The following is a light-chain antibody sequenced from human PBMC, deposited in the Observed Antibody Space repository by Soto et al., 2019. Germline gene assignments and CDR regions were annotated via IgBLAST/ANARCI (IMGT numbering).Light chain of an antibody. V-gene: IGLV2-8*01. CDR1: SSDVGGYDY. CDR3: SSYAGSSNFVV. J-gene: IGLJ2*01. CDR2: EVS. Sequence: QSALTQPPSASGSPGQSVTMSCSGTSSDVGGYDYVSWYQQHPGKAPKLMIYEVSKRPSGVPDRLFGSKSGNTASLTVSGLQAEDEADYYCSSYAGSSNFVVFGGGTKLTVL.